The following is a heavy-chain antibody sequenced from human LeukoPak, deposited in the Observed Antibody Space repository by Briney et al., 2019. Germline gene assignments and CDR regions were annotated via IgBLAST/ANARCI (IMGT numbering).Heavy chain of an antibody. V-gene: IGHV3-30*02. CDR2: IRYDGSNK. Sequence: GGSLRLSCAASGFTFSSYDMSWVRQAPGKGLEWVAFIRYDGSNKYYADSVKGRFTISRDNSKNTLYLQMNSLRAEDTAVYYCARGGSGSPYFDYWGQGTLVTVSS. D-gene: IGHD3-10*01. CDR3: ARGGSGSPYFDY. CDR1: GFTFSSYD. J-gene: IGHJ4*02.